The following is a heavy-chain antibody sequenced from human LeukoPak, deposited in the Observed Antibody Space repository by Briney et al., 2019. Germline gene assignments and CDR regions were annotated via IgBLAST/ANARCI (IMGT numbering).Heavy chain of an antibody. J-gene: IGHJ3*02. D-gene: IGHD2-2*01. CDR1: GGSISSGGYY. Sequence: PSQTLSLTCTVSGGSISSGGYYWSWIRQHPGKGLEWIGYIYYSGSTYYNPSLKSRVTISVDTSKNQFSLKLSSVTAADTAVYYCARHVVPTGRAAFDIWGQGTMVTVSS. CDR2: IYYSGST. V-gene: IGHV4-31*03. CDR3: ARHVVPTGRAAFDI.